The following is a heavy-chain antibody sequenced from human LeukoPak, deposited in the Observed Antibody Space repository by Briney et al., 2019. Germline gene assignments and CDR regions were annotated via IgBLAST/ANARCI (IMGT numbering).Heavy chain of an antibody. V-gene: IGHV1-69*05. CDR3: ARRAQYDFWVGDYYYMDV. D-gene: IGHD3-3*01. J-gene: IGHJ6*03. CDR2: IIPIFGTA. Sequence: ASVKVSCKASGGTFSSYAISWVRQAPGQGLEWMGGIIPIFGTANYAQKFQGRATITTDESTSTAYMELSSLRSEDTAVYYCARRAQYDFWVGDYYYMDVWGKGTTVTVSS. CDR1: GGTFSSYA.